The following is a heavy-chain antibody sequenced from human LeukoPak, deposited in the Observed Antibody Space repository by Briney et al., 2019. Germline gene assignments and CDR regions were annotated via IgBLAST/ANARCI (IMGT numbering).Heavy chain of an antibody. J-gene: IGHJ4*02. CDR2: IIPIFGTA. CDR1: GGTFSSYA. D-gene: IGHD2-21*02. Sequence: SVKVSCKASGGTFSSYAISWVRQAPGQGLEWMGGIIPIFGTANYAQKFQGRVTITADESTSTAYMELSSLRSEDTAVYYCAREETAGHSVNYWGQGTLVTVSS. CDR3: AREETAGHSVNY. V-gene: IGHV1-69*13.